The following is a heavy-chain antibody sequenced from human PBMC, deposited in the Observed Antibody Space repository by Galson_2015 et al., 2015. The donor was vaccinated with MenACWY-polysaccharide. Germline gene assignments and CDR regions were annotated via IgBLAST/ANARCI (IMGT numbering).Heavy chain of an antibody. J-gene: IGHJ6*02. CDR1: GFTFSSYA. CDR2: ITDGAYST. CDR3: AKNSTRSYTFDYYGMDA. Sequence: SLRLSCAASGFTFSSYAMTWVRQAPRKGLEWVSSITDGAYSTYYADSVKGRFTISRDSSKSTLYLQMNSLRAEDTAVYYCAKNSTRSYTFDYYGMDAWGQGTTVTVSS. V-gene: IGHV3-23*01. D-gene: IGHD2/OR15-2a*01.